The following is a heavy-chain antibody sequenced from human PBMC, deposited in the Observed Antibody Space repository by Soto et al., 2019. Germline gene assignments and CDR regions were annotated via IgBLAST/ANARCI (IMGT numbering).Heavy chain of an antibody. D-gene: IGHD3-16*02. J-gene: IGHJ6*02. CDR3: ARDLARDYVWGSYRPNGMDV. V-gene: IGHV1-18*01. CDR2: ISAYNGNT. CDR1: GYTFTSYG. Sequence: ASVKVSCKAAGYTFTSYGISWVRQAPGQGLEWMGWISAYNGNTNYTQKLQDRVTMTTDTSTSTAYMELRSLRSDDTAVYYCARDLARDYVWGSYRPNGMDVWGQGTTVTVSS.